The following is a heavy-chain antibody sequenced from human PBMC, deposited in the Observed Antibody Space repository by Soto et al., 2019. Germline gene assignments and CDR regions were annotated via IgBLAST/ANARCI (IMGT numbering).Heavy chain of an antibody. V-gene: IGHV1-69*02. J-gene: IGHJ1*01. D-gene: IGHD2-2*01. CDR2: IIPILGIA. CDR1: GGTFSSYT. Sequence: QVQLVQSGAEVKKPGSSVKVSCKASGGTFSSYTISWVRQAPGQGLEWMGRIIPILGIANYAQKFQGRVTITADKSTSTADMELSSLRSEDTAVYYCAGYCSSTSCRPAEYFQHWGQGTLVTVSS. CDR3: AGYCSSTSCRPAEYFQH.